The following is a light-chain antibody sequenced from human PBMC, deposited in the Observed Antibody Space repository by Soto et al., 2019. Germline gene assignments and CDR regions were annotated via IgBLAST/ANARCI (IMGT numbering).Light chain of an antibody. CDR3: QQYYRYPWM. Sequence: DIQMTQSPSTLSAFVGDTVTITCRASQSISHWLAWYQQKPGKVPKSLIYSASSLQSGVPSRFSASGSGTEFTLTISDMQPDDFATYYCQQYYRYPWMFGQGTKVEIK. CDR1: QSISHW. V-gene: IGKV1-5*01. J-gene: IGKJ1*01. CDR2: SAS.